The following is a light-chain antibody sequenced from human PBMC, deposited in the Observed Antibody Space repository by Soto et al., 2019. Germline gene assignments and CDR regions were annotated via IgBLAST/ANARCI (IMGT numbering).Light chain of an antibody. CDR3: QQYDSSPRT. CDR1: QSVSSRY. Sequence: EIVLTQTHGTLSLSPGKRATLPCRASQSVSSRYLAWYQQKPREDPRLLLYGASTRATGSPPRISSSRCGTAFTPTTISLQPQDVAVDYYQQYDSSPRTFGQGTKVDIK. V-gene: IGKV3-20*01. J-gene: IGKJ1*01. CDR2: GAS.